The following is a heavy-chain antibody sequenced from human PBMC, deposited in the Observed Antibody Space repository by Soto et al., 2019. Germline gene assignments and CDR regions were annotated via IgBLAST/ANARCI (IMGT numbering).Heavy chain of an antibody. CDR3: AGGGARWPGYFDS. D-gene: IGHD2-15*01. J-gene: IGHJ4*02. Sequence: SETLSLTCSVSGGSISGDYYWSWIRQSPEKGLEWIGYIYYSGSSYSNPALQSRLSMSLDTSKNQFSLKLRSVTAADTAVYYCAGGGARWPGYFDSWGQGALVTVSS. V-gene: IGHV4-30-4*08. CDR1: GGSISGDYY. CDR2: IYYSGSS.